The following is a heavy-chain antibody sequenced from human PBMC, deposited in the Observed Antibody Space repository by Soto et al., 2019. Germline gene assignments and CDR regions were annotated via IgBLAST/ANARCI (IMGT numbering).Heavy chain of an antibody. CDR1: GFTFSSYW. CDR2: INPDGSAT. V-gene: IGHV3-74*01. Sequence: GGSLRLSCAASGFTFSSYWIHFFRQSPWKGLVWVSRINPDGSATNYADSVKGRFTISRDNAKNTLYLQMNSLRAEDTAVFYCGRGGSDSPMAPGYWGQGTLVTVSS. CDR3: GRGGSDSPMAPGY. J-gene: IGHJ4*02. D-gene: IGHD5-18*01.